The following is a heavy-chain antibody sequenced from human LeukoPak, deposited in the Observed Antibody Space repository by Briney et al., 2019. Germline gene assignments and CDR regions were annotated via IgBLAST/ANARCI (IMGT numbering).Heavy chain of an antibody. CDR2: TYYGSKWSN. D-gene: IGHD1-14*01. V-gene: IGHV6-1*01. J-gene: IGHJ4*02. CDR3: TRGRNSAFDY. Sequence: SQTLSLTCALSGDSFSSSGVAWNWIRQSPSRGLEWLGRTYYGSKWSNDYALSVKSRITINPDTSKNQFSLQLSSVTPEDTAVYYCTRGRNSAFDYWGQGTLVTVSS. CDR1: GDSFSSSGVA.